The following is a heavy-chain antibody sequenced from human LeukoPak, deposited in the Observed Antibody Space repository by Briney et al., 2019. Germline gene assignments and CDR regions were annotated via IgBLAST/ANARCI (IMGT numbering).Heavy chain of an antibody. D-gene: IGHD4-17*01. V-gene: IGHV3-7*01. CDR2: INHNGNVN. Sequence: GGSLRLSCAASGFTFSSYWMNWARQAPGKGLEWVASINHNGNVNYYVDSVKGRFTISRDNAKNSLYLQMNSLRAEDTAVYYCARIMTTVTTVEYWGQGTLVTVSS. J-gene: IGHJ4*02. CDR1: GFTFSSYW. CDR3: ARIMTTVTTVEY.